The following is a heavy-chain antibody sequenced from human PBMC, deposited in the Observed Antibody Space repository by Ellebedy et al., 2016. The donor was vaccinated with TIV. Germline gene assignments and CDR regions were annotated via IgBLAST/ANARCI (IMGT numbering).Heavy chain of an antibody. J-gene: IGHJ4*02. D-gene: IGHD3-22*01. V-gene: IGHV1-58*01. CDR1: GFTFTSSA. CDR3: AAPGDYYDSSGYSPFDY. CDR2: IVVGSGNT. Sequence: AASVKVSCKASGFTFTSSAVQWVRQARGQRLEWIGWIVVGSGNTNYAQKFQERVTITRDMSTSTAYMELSSLRSEDTAVYYCAAPGDYYDSSGYSPFDYWGQGTLVTVSS.